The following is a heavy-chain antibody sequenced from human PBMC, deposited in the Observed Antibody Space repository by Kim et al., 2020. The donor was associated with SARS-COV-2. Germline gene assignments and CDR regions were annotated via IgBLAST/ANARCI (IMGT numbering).Heavy chain of an antibody. CDR2: IYYSGST. CDR3: AVEGYCSGGSCYLYYYYGRDV. D-gene: IGHD2-15*01. V-gene: IGHV4-39*01. J-gene: IGHJ6*02. Sequence: SETLSLTCTVSGGSISSSSYYWGWIRQPPGKGLEWIGSIYYSGSTYYNPSLKSRVTISVDTSKNQFSLKLSSVTAADTAVYYCAVEGYCSGGSCYLYYYYGRDVWGQGTTVTVSS. CDR1: GGSISSSSYY.